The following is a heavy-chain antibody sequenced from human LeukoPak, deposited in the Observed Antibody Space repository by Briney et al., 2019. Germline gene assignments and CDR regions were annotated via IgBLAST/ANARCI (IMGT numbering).Heavy chain of an antibody. Sequence: KPSETLSLTCAVYGGSFSGYYWSWIRQPPGKGLEWIGEINHSGSTNYNPSLKSRVTISVDTSKNQFSLKLSSVTAADTAVYYCARRSRSYYFDYWGQGTLVTVSS. CDR3: ARRSRSYYFDY. CDR1: GGSFSGYY. D-gene: IGHD5-24*01. V-gene: IGHV4-34*01. J-gene: IGHJ4*02. CDR2: INHSGST.